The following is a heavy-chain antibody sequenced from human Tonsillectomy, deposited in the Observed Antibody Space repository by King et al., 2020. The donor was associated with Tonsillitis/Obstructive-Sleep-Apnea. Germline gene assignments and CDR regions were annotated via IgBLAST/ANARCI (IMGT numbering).Heavy chain of an antibody. V-gene: IGHV4-34*01. CDR2: INHSGST. CDR1: GGSFSGYY. Sequence: VQLQQWGAGLLKPSETLSLTCAVYGGSFSGYYWSWIRQPPGKGLEWIGEINHSGSTNYNPSLKSRVTISVDTSKNQFSLKLSSVTAAETAVYYCASIRGLYYGSGSYRYWGQGTLVTVSS. CDR3: ASIRGLYYGSGSYRY. J-gene: IGHJ4*02. D-gene: IGHD3-10*01.